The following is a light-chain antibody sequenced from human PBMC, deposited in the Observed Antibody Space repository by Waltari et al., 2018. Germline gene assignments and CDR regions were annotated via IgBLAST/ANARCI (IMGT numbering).Light chain of an antibody. CDR3: QSYDTNIRV. Sequence: NFLLTQPHSVSASPGKTVTISCTRSSGSLVTNYVHGYQQLPGSSPPMIIYEDNKRPSGFPERFSGSIDSSSNSASLTISGLKTEDEADYYCQSYDTNIRVFGGGTKLTVL. CDR1: SGSLVTNY. V-gene: IGLV6-57*01. J-gene: IGLJ3*02. CDR2: EDN.